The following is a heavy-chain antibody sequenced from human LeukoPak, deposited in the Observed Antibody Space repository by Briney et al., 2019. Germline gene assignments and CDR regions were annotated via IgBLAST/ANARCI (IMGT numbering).Heavy chain of an antibody. CDR2: IRKKANSYTT. J-gene: IGHJ3*02. CDR1: GFTFSSYN. V-gene: IGHV3-72*01. CDR3: SRDGSSSSRSAFDI. Sequence: GGSLRLSCAASGFTFSSYNINWVRQAPGKGLEWVGRIRKKANSYTTEYAASVKGRFTISRDDSKNSLYLQMNSLITEDTAVYYCSRDGSSSSRSAFDIWGQGTMVTVSS. D-gene: IGHD6-13*01.